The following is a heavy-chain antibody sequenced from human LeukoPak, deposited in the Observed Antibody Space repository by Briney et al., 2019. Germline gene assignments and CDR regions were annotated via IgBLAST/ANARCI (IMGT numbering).Heavy chain of an antibody. CDR1: GFTFSNYA. D-gene: IGHD3-16*01. CDR3: AKRPTFYKTFDY. CDR2: ISGRGTST. V-gene: IGHV3-23*01. J-gene: IGHJ4*02. Sequence: PGGSLRLSCAASGFTFSNYAMSWVRQAPGKGLEWVSSISGRGTSTYYADSVKGRFTISRDNSKSTLYLQIHSLRADDTAFYYCAKRPTFYKTFDYWGQGTLVTVS.